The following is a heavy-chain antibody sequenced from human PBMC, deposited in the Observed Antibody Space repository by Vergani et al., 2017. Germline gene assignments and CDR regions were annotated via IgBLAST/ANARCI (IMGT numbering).Heavy chain of an antibody. CDR1: GGSISSHY. D-gene: IGHD3-16*02. Sequence: QVQLQESGPGLVKPSEILSLTCTVSGGSISSHYWSWIRQPPGKGLEWIGYIYYSGSTNYNPSLKSRVTISVDTSKNQFSLKLSSVTAADTAVYYCARHPYDYVWGSYRYNYYYYGMDVWGQGTTVTVSS. V-gene: IGHV4-59*11. CDR3: ARHPYDYVWGSYRYNYYYYGMDV. CDR2: IYYSGST. J-gene: IGHJ6*02.